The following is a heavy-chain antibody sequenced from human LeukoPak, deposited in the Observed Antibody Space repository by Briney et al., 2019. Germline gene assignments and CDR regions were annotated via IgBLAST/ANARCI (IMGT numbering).Heavy chain of an antibody. CDR3: ARGTTVRGLDY. J-gene: IGHJ4*02. Sequence: SETLSLTCNVSGGSMSVYYWNWIRQPPGKGLEWIGYIYSSGSTNYNPSLMSRVTISVDTSKNQFSLKLNSVTAADTAVYYCARGTTVRGLDYWGQGSLVTVSS. CDR2: IYSSGST. V-gene: IGHV4-59*01. D-gene: IGHD4-11*01. CDR1: GGSMSVYY.